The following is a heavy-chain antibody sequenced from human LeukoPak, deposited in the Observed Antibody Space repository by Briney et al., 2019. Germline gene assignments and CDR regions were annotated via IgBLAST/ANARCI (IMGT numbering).Heavy chain of an antibody. Sequence: ASVKVSCKASGYTFTSYAMHWVRQAPGQRLEWMGWINAGNGNTKYSQKIQGRVTITRDTSASTAYMELSSLRSEDTAVYYCARKTIFGVVIDYWGQGTLVTVSS. J-gene: IGHJ4*02. CDR2: INAGNGNT. CDR3: ARKTIFGVVIDY. D-gene: IGHD3-3*01. V-gene: IGHV1-3*01. CDR1: GYTFTSYA.